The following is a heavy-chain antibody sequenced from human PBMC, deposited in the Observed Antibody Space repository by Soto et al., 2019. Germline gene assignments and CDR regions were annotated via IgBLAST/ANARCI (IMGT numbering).Heavy chain of an antibody. V-gene: IGHV1-69*12. D-gene: IGHD6-19*01. CDR1: GGTFSNYA. J-gene: IGHJ6*02. CDR2: IVPIFGTT. CDR3: AKVEAVASIYNYHGLDV. Sequence: QVQLVQSGAEVKKPGSSVKVSCKASGGTFSNYAISWVRQAPGQGLEWMGGIVPIFGTTYYAQKFQGRVTIIADDSTTTAYLERSSLRSEDTAMYYCAKVEAVASIYNYHGLDVWGQGTAVSVSS.